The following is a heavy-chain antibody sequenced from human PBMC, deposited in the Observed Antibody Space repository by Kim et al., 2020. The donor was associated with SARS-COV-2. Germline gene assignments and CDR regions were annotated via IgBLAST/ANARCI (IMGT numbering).Heavy chain of an antibody. CDR3: AKEQVGAAAGTDGMDV. V-gene: IGHV3-23*01. Sequence: GGSLRLSCAASGFTFSSYAMSCVRQAPGKGLEWVSAISGSGGSTYYADSVKGRFTISRDNSKNTLYLQMNSLRAEDTAVYYCAKEQVGAAAGTDGMDVWGQGTTVTVSS. D-gene: IGHD6-13*01. CDR1: GFTFSSYA. J-gene: IGHJ6*02. CDR2: ISGSGGST.